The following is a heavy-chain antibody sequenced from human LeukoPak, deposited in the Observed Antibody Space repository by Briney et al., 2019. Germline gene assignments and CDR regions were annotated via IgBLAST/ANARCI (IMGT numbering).Heavy chain of an antibody. D-gene: IGHD3-9*01. CDR3: ARDGDNLTGYFSPLDY. CDR1: GFTVSTNY. V-gene: IGHV3-66*02. CDR2: IYTDGRT. J-gene: IGHJ4*02. Sequence: PGGSLRLSCVVSGFTVSTNYMTWVRKAPGKGLEGGSVIYTDGRTYYADCVKGRFTISRDNSTNTLFLQMNSLSAEDTAVYYCARDGDNLTGYFSPLDYWGQGTLVTVSS.